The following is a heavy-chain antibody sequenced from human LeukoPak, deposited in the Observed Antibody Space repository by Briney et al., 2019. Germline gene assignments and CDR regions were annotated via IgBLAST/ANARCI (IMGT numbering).Heavy chain of an antibody. J-gene: IGHJ3*01. D-gene: IGHD6-19*01. V-gene: IGHV1-2*02. Sequence: SVTVSCKSSGHTFSGYYIHWARQAPGQGLEWMGWINPNSGGTNYAQKFQGRGTMTRDTSISTAYMELSRLRSDDTAVYYCASPRLVPLDGFDLWGQGTMVTVSS. CDR3: ASPRLVPLDGFDL. CDR1: GHTFSGYY. CDR2: INPNSGGT.